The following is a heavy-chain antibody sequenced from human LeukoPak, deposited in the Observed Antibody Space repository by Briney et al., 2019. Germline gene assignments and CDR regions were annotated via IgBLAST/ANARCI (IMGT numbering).Heavy chain of an antibody. CDR3: ANGGYSSSPIDY. CDR1: GFTFSSSA. D-gene: IGHD6-6*01. J-gene: IGHJ4*02. Sequence: GGSLRLSCAASGFTFSSSAMSWVRQAPGKGLDWVSAISGSGDTTYYADSVKGRFTISRDNSKNTLYLQMNSLRAEDTAVYYCANGGYSSSPIDYWGQGTLVTVSS. V-gene: IGHV3-23*01. CDR2: ISGSGDTT.